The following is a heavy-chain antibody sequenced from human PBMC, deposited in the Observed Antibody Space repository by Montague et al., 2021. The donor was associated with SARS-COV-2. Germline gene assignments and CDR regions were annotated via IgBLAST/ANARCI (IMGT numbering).Heavy chain of an antibody. CDR3: ARVDSSGPGEY. D-gene: IGHD3-22*01. CDR2: ISDSGST. CDR1: GGSLNNYF. J-gene: IGHJ4*02. Sequence: SETLSLTCTVSGGSLNNYFWSWIRQPPGNGLEWVGYISDSGSTKYNPSLQSRVTISVDTARNQFSLKLLSVTAADTAFYYCARVDSSGPGEYWGQGSLVSVSS. V-gene: IGHV4-59*08.